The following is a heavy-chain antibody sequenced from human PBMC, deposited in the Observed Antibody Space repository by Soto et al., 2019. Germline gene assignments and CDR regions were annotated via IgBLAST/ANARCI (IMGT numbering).Heavy chain of an antibody. CDR3: ATPRSSSFP. CDR1: GFTFSSYN. D-gene: IGHD6-6*01. Sequence: PSLSCADSGFTFSSYNMNWVRQAPGKGLEWVSSISSTSSYIYYADSVKGRFSISRDNAKNSLYLQMNSLRAEDTAVYYCATPRSSSFPWGQGTLVTVSS. CDR2: ISSTSSYI. V-gene: IGHV3-21*01. J-gene: IGHJ5*02.